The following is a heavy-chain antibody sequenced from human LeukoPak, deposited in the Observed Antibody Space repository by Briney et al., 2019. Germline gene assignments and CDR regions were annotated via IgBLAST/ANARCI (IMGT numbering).Heavy chain of an antibody. Sequence: GGSLRLSCAASGFTFSTYEMNWVRQAPGKGLEWVSAISGSGGTTLYADSVKGRFTISRDNSKSTLYLQMDSLRAEDTAVYYCARVGITSNFYFYYGMDVWGLGTTVTVSS. D-gene: IGHD3-16*01. CDR2: ISGSGGTT. CDR1: GFTFSTYE. J-gene: IGHJ6*02. CDR3: ARVGITSNFYFYYGMDV. V-gene: IGHV3-23*01.